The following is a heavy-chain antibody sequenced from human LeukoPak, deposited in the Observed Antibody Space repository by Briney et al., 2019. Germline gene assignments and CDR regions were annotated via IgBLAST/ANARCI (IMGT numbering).Heavy chain of an antibody. D-gene: IGHD3-10*01. Sequence: ASVKVSCKASGYTFTSYDINWVRQATGRGLEWMGWMNPNSGNTGYAQKFQGRVTMTRNTSISTAYMELSSLRSEDTAVYYCARALAMVRGVIIKGIDYWGQGTLVTVSS. J-gene: IGHJ4*02. V-gene: IGHV1-8*01. CDR2: MNPNSGNT. CDR1: GYTFTSYD. CDR3: ARALAMVRGVIIKGIDY.